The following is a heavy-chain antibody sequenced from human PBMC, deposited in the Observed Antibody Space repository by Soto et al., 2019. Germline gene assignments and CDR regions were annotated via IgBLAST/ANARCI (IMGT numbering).Heavy chain of an antibody. Sequence: GESLKISCKASGYKFITFWLNWVRQTPGKGLEWLGRIDPTDSFTNYSPPFEGHVTISVDRSISTAYLQWNSLQASDTAIYYCARPASGGSRDAFDVWGQGTTVTASS. D-gene: IGHD2-15*01. CDR2: IDPTDSFT. J-gene: IGHJ3*01. CDR1: GYKFITFW. CDR3: ARPASGGSRDAFDV. V-gene: IGHV5-10-1*01.